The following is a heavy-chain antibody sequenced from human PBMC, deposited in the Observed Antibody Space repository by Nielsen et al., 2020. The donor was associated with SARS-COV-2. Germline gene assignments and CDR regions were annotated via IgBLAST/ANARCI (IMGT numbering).Heavy chain of an antibody. CDR3: AYSGSYHFDY. CDR1: GFTFSSTY. Sequence: GGSLRLSCSASGFTFSSTYMDWVRQAPGKGLEWVSAISGSGGSTYYADSVKGRFTISRDNSKNTLYLQMNSLRAEDTAVYYCAYSGSYHFDYWGQGTLVTVSS. J-gene: IGHJ4*02. V-gene: IGHV3-23*01. D-gene: IGHD1-26*01. CDR2: ISGSGGST.